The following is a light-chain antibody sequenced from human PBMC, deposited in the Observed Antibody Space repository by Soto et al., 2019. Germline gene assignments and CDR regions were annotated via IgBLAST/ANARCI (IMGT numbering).Light chain of an antibody. CDR2: SNN. CDR3: TAWDDSLNGVV. J-gene: IGLJ2*01. V-gene: IGLV1-44*01. Sequence: QAVVTQPPSASGTPGQRVTMSCSGSTSNIGRNTVNWYQQLPGTAPKLLIYSNNQRPSGVPDRFSGSRSGTSASLAIGGLQSEDEADYYCTAWDDSLNGVVFGGGTKLTVL. CDR1: TSNIGRNT.